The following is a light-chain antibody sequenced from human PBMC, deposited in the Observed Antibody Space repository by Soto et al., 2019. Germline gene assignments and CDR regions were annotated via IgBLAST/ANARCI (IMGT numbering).Light chain of an antibody. Sequence: QSVLTQPASVSGSPGQSITISCTGTSSDVGGYDYVSWYQQHPGKAPKLMIYEVSNRPSGVSNRFSGSKSGNTASLTISGLQAEDEADYYCRAYTNSNTRVFGGGTKLTVL. J-gene: IGLJ3*02. CDR3: RAYTNSNTRV. CDR2: EVS. CDR1: SSDVGGYDY. V-gene: IGLV2-14*01.